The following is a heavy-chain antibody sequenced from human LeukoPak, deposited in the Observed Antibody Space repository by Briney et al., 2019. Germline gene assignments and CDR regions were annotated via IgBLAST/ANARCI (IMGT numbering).Heavy chain of an antibody. J-gene: IGHJ4*02. CDR2: INGGGSGT. CDR1: GFTFSNNA. CDR3: AKESVPYYDYVWGSYRPFDY. V-gene: IGHV3-23*01. Sequence: GGSLRLSCAASGFTFSNNAMHWVRQAPGKGLEWVSAINGGGSGTFYADSVKGRFTISRDNSKNTLYLQMNSLRAEDTAVYYCAKESVPYYDYVWGSYRPFDYWGQGTLVTVSS. D-gene: IGHD3-16*02.